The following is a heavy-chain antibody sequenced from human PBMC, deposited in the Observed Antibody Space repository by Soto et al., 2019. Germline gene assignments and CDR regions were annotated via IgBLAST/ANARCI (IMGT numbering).Heavy chain of an antibody. V-gene: IGHV3-7*03. CDR3: ARAPYSNGWYRFDL. Sequence: GGSLRLSCEASEFTFSGYWMSWVRQAPGKGLEWVADIKHDGSVQYYVDSVKGRFTISRDNAKKLLYLQMNGLRAEDTALYYCARAPYSNGWYRFDLWGQGTMVTVSS. CDR2: IKHDGSVQ. D-gene: IGHD6-19*01. J-gene: IGHJ4*02. CDR1: EFTFSGYW.